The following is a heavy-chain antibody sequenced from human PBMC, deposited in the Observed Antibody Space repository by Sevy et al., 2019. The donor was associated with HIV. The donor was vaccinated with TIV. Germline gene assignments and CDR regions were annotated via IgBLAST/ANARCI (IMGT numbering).Heavy chain of an antibody. Sequence: GGSLRLSCAASGFSISRYWMHWVRQVPGKGPVWVSRINNDGFSTDYGDSAKGRFTISRDNAKNTLYLQMNSLRAEDTAFDCSARGTTNVTDYWGQGTLVTVSS. V-gene: IGHV3-74*01. CDR3: ARGTTNVTDY. J-gene: IGHJ4*02. CDR2: INNDGFST. D-gene: IGHD2-21*02. CDR1: GFSISRYW.